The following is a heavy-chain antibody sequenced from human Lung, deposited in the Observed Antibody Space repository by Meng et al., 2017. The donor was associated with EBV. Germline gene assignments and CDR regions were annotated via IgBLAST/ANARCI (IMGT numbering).Heavy chain of an antibody. CDR1: GASISRSDL. CDR2: IYHSGST. Sequence: QLPQSRPGLVQPSGTLSLTCDVSGASISRSDLWRWVRQPPGKGLEWIGEIYHSGSTNYNPSLKSRVTISVDTSKNQFSLSLNSVTAADTAVYYCARGGTSSAPFDYWGQETLVTVSS. CDR3: ARGGTSSAPFDY. D-gene: IGHD2-2*01. J-gene: IGHJ4*02. V-gene: IGHV4-4*02.